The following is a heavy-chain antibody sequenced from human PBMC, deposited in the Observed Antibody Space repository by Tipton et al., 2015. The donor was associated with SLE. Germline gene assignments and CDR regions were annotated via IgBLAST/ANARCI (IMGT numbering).Heavy chain of an antibody. CDR3: AREQWLHGFDI. CDR1: GFTFSSYD. Sequence: SLRLSCAASGFTFSSYDVNWVRQAPGKGLEWVSYISSSGTTIYYADSVKGRFTISRDNSKNSLYLQMNSLRAEDTAVYYCAREQWLHGFDIWGQGTMVTVSS. J-gene: IGHJ3*02. CDR2: ISSSGTTI. V-gene: IGHV3-48*03. D-gene: IGHD6-19*01.